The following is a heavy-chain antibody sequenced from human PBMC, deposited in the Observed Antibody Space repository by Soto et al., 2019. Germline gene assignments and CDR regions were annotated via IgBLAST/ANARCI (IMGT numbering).Heavy chain of an antibody. CDR3: ARRGSGHTFDY. J-gene: IGHJ4*02. CDR1: GASISRTGLH. D-gene: IGHD3-10*01. V-gene: IGHV4-39*01. Sequence: SETLSLTCAVSGASISRTGLHWGWIRQPPGQGLEWIGSLYEGETTFYNSSLKSRVAISADTSKNHFSLKLSSVTAADTAVYYCARRGSGHTFDYWGQGTLVTVSS. CDR2: LYEGETT.